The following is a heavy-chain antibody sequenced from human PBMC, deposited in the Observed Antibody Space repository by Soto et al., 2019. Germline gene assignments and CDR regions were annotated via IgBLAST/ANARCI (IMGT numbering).Heavy chain of an antibody. CDR3: ARGTKTPRTVAANNWFDP. CDR2: INAGNGNT. Sequence: GASVKVSCKASGYSFTSYAMHWVRRAPGQRLEWMGWINAGNGNTKYSQKFQGRVTITRDTSASTAYMELSSLRSEDTAVYYCARGTKTPRTVAANNWFDPWGQGTLVTVSS. J-gene: IGHJ5*02. D-gene: IGHD6-19*01. V-gene: IGHV1-3*01. CDR1: GYSFTSYA.